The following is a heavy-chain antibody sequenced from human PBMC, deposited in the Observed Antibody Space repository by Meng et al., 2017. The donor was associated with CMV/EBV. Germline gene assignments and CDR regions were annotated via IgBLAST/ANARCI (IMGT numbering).Heavy chain of an antibody. V-gene: IGHV1-8*01. CDR3: ASLPVYGDYVRDY. D-gene: IGHD4-17*01. Sequence: CKASGYTFTIYDINWVRQATGQGLEWMGWMNPNSGNTGYAQKFQGRVTMTRNTSISTAYMELSSLRSEDTAVYYCASLPVYGDYVRDYWGQGTLVTVSS. CDR2: MNPNSGNT. CDR1: GYTFTIYD. J-gene: IGHJ4*02.